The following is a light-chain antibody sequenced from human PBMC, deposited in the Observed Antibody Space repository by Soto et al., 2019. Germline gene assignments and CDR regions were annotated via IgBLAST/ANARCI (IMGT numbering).Light chain of an antibody. CDR2: GAS. CDR1: HNIDFY. V-gene: IGKV1-39*01. J-gene: IGKJ1*01. CDR3: QQTFNSPPWT. Sequence: DIQMTQSPSSLSASVGDTVTNTCRASHNIDFYLNWYQQKPGTAPKVLISGASSLQRGVPSRFSGSGSGTEFTLTINNLLPEDFASYFCQQTFNSPPWTFGQGTKLDVK.